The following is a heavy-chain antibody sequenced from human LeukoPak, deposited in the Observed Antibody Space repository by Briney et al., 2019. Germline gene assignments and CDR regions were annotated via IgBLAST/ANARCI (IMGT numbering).Heavy chain of an antibody. J-gene: IGHJ4*02. D-gene: IGHD3-10*02. CDR3: SRRNVRGMGGFDC. CDR2: IRNKANRYTT. Sequence: GGSLRLSCAASGFSFSDYYMDWVRQAPGKGLEWVGRIRNKANRYTTEYAASVKGRFTISRDDSQNSLYLQMNSLTFEDTAVYFCSRRNVRGMGGFDCWGQGTLVTVSS. CDR1: GFSFSDYY. V-gene: IGHV3-72*01.